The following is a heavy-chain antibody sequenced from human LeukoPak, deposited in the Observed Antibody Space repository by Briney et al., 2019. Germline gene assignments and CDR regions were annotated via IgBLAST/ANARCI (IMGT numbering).Heavy chain of an antibody. D-gene: IGHD1-26*01. CDR1: GFTFSTYN. V-gene: IGHV3-21*01. CDR3: ARDLLGWELHYFDY. CDR2: ISGSSSYI. Sequence: PGGSLRLSCAASGFTFSTYNMNWVRQAPGKGLEWVLSISGSSSYIYYADSVKGRFSISRDNAKNSLYLQMNSLRAEDTAVYYCARDLLGWELHYFDYWGQGTLVTVSS. J-gene: IGHJ4*02.